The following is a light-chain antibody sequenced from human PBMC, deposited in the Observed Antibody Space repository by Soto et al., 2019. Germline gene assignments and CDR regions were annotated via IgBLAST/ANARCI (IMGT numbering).Light chain of an antibody. J-gene: IGLJ1*01. CDR1: SSDIGVYNY. CDR2: EVH. V-gene: IGLV2-14*01. Sequence: SVLTQPASVSASPGQSITFSCPGTSSDIGVYNYVSWYQQHPGKARKLMIYEVHNRPSGVSNRFSGSKCGNTASLTFSGLQAEDEADYYCSTYTTSSTHVLGTGTKVTAL. CDR3: STYTTSSTHV.